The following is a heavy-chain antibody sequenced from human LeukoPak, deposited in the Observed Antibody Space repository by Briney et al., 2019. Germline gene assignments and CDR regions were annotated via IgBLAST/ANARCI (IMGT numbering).Heavy chain of an antibody. CDR3: ARRLVGSSDYFDY. J-gene: IGHJ4*02. Sequence: GGSLRLSCAASGFTFSSYWMTWVRQAPGKGLEWVANINEDGSEKYYVDSVKGRFTISRDNAKNSVYLQMSSLRAEDTAVYYCARRLVGSSDYFDYWGQGTLVTVSS. V-gene: IGHV3-7*01. CDR1: GFTFSSYW. D-gene: IGHD3-16*01. CDR2: INEDGSEK.